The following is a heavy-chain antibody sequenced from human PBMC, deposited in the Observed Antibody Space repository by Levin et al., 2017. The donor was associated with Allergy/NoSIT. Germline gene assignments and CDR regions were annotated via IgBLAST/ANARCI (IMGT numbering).Heavy chain of an antibody. V-gene: IGHV3-9*01. Sequence: PGGSLRLSCAASGFTFDDYAMHWVRQAPGKGLEWVSGISWNSGSIGYADSVKGRFTISRDNAKNSLYLQMNSLRAEDTALYYCAKDSNGYYDSSGYSDYWGQGTLVTVSS. CDR1: GFTFDDYA. J-gene: IGHJ4*02. CDR3: AKDSNGYYDSSGYSDY. CDR2: ISWNSGSI. D-gene: IGHD3-22*01.